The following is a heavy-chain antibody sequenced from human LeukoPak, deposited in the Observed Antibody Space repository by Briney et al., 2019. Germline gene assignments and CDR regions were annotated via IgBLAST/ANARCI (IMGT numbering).Heavy chain of an antibody. Sequence: RGCLRLSSAASGFTFSKTWMTCVCQTPGGRLEWGSLFRTTTDGGTGTYAPPGTDRFTISTTLSIHSLFMQMSSLKIEDTAVYYCVTPLRWELSNDYWGQGTLVTVSS. D-gene: IGHD1-26*01. CDR2: FRTTTDGGTG. J-gene: IGHJ4*02. CDR1: GFTFSKTW. V-gene: IGHV3-15*06. CDR3: VTPLRWELSNDY.